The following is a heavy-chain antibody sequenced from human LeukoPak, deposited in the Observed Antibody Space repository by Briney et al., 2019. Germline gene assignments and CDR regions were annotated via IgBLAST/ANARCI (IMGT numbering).Heavy chain of an antibody. J-gene: IGHJ3*02. CDR3: ARDGPESDSSGYYGGSHAFDI. D-gene: IGHD3-22*01. Sequence: GGSLRLSCAASGFTFSGYPIHWVRQAPGRGLEWVAVISYDGSNKYYADSVKGRFTISRDNSKNTLYLQMNSLRAEDTAVYYCARDGPESDSSGYYGGSHAFDIWGQGTMVTVSS. CDR1: GFTFSGYP. CDR2: ISYDGSNK. V-gene: IGHV3-30-3*01.